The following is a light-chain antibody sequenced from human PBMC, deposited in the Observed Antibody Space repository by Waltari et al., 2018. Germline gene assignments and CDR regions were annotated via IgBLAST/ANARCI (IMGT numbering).Light chain of an antibody. J-gene: IGLJ2*01. CDR3: SSFTRATTLI. CDR2: DFS. Sequence: QSALTQPASVSGSPGQSIPISCTGTSSDGGGYNPVSWYQQHPGKAPNPVIYDFSNRPSGVSPRFSGSKSGNTASLTISGLQADDEADYYCSSFTRATTLIFGGGTKLTVL. CDR1: SSDGGGYNP. V-gene: IGLV2-14*03.